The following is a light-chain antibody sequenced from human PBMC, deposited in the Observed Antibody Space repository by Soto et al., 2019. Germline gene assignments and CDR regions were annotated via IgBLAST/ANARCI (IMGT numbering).Light chain of an antibody. CDR2: DAS. Sequence: DIQMTQSPSTLSASVGDRVTITCRASQSITNRLAWYQQKPGKAPKVLIYDASSLESGAPSRFSGSASGTEFILTISSLQPEDFATYCCQHYGGMWAFGQGTKVDIK. CDR3: QHYGGMWA. CDR1: QSITNR. J-gene: IGKJ1*01. V-gene: IGKV1-5*01.